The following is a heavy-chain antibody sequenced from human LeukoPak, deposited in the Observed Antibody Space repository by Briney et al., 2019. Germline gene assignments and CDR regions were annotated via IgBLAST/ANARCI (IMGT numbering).Heavy chain of an antibody. CDR1: GFTFSDYY. CDR2: ISSSGSTI. Sequence: GGSLRLSCAASGFTFSDYYMSWIRQAPGKGLEWVSYISSSGSTIYYADSVKGRFTISRDNAKNSLYLQMNSLRAEDTAVYYCARDSLYSSTHYYDSSGHEGTMFDYWGQGTLVTVSS. V-gene: IGHV3-11*01. CDR3: ARDSLYSSTHYYDSSGHEGTMFDY. J-gene: IGHJ4*02. D-gene: IGHD3-22*01.